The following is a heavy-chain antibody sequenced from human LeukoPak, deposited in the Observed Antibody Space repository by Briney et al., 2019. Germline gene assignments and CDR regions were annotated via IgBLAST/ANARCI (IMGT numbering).Heavy chain of an antibody. CDR1: GGSFSGYY. CDR3: AREAYCGGDCYLNYYYYYMDI. Sequence: SETLSLTCAVYGGSFSGYYWSWIRQPPGKGLEWIGEINHSGSTNYNPSLKSRVTISVDTSKNQFSLKLSSVTAADTAVYYCAREAYCGGDCYLNYYYYYMDIWGKGTTVTVSS. D-gene: IGHD2-21*01. V-gene: IGHV4-34*01. J-gene: IGHJ6*03. CDR2: INHSGST.